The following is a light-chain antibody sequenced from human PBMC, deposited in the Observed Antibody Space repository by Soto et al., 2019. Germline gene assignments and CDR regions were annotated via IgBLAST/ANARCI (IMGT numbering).Light chain of an antibody. J-gene: IGKJ1*01. V-gene: IGKV1-5*03. CDR1: QSISTW. Sequence: DIQMTQSPSTLSASVGDRVTITCQASQSISTWLAWYQQEPGKAPKLLIYKASSLKSGVPSRFSGSGSGTEFTLTISTLQPDDLATYYCQQYKSYSRTFGQGTKVEIK. CDR2: KAS. CDR3: QQYKSYSRT.